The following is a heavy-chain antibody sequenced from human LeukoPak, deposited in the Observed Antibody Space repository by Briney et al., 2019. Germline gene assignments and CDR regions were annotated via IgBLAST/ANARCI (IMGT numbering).Heavy chain of an antibody. D-gene: IGHD3-10*01. CDR2: INHRGST. CDR3: ARCVPGSPYYYDYYYMDV. Sequence: PSETLSLTCAVYGGAFSGYYWSWIRQRPGKGLEWIGEINHRGSTNYNPSLKSRVTISGDTSKNQFSLKLSSATAADTAAYYCARCVPGSPYYYDYYYMDVWGKGTTVTVSS. J-gene: IGHJ6*03. CDR1: GGAFSGYY. V-gene: IGHV4-34*01.